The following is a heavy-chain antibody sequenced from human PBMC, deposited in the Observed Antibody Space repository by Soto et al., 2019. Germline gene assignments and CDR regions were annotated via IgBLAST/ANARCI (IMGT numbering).Heavy chain of an antibody. CDR1: NYSISSGYH. CDR2: IYQSGNT. V-gene: IGHV4-38-2*02. J-gene: IGHJ4*02. CDR3: VRGKVNFDF. Sequence: SETLSLTCIVSNYSISSGYHWGWIRQPPGKGLEGIGTIYQSGNTYQNPSLKSRVILSIDTSKNQFSLNLRNVTAADTAVYYCVRGKVNFDFWGKGILVTVSS.